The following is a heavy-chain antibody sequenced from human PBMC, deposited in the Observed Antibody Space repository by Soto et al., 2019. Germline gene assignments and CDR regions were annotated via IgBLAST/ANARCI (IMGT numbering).Heavy chain of an antibody. CDR1: GFTFSSYA. V-gene: IGHV3-23*01. CDR2: ISAGGGTT. D-gene: IGHD3-22*01. J-gene: IGHJ4*02. Sequence: EVQLLESGGGLVQPGGSLRLSCAASGFTFSSYAMSWVRQAPGKGLEWVSSISAGGGTTYYADSVKGRFTISRDNSKNTLYLQMNSLRAEDTAVYYCAKDPGGFYDSSGYSFFDYWGQGTLVTVSS. CDR3: AKDPGGFYDSSGYSFFDY.